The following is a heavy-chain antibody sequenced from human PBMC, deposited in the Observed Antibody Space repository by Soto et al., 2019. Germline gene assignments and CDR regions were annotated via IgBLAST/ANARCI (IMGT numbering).Heavy chain of an antibody. CDR1: GCSISSGGYS. Sequence: TLSLTCAVSGCSISSGGYSWSWIRQPPGKGLEWIGYIYHSGSTYYNPSLKSRVTISVDRSKNQFSLKLSSVTAADTAVYYCARFYRYYYDSSGYNRFDAFDIWGQGTMVTVSS. CDR2: IYHSGST. V-gene: IGHV4-30-2*01. J-gene: IGHJ3*02. D-gene: IGHD3-22*01. CDR3: ARFYRYYYDSSGYNRFDAFDI.